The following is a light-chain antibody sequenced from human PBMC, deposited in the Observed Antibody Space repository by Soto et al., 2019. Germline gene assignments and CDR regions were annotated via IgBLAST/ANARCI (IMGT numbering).Light chain of an antibody. CDR3: QQLNSYPPMYT. Sequence: IQLTQSPSSLSASVGDRVTITCRASQGISSYLAWYQQKPGIAPKLLIYAASTLQSGVPSRFSGSGSGTDFTLTISSLQPEDFATYYCQQLNSYPPMYTFGQGTKLEIK. V-gene: IGKV1-9*01. CDR2: AAS. CDR1: QGISSY. J-gene: IGKJ2*01.